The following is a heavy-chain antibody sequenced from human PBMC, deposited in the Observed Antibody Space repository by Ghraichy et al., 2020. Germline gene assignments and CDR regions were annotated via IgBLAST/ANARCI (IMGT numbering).Heavy chain of an antibody. Sequence: GGINPSDGRTTYAQKFQGRVTMTRDTSTSTAYMELSSLRSEDTAVYYCARAYYYDSSGQPAAFDIWGKGTMVTVSS. D-gene: IGHD3-22*01. J-gene: IGHJ3*02. CDR2: INPSDGRT. V-gene: IGHV1-46*01. CDR3: ARAYYYDSSGQPAAFDI.